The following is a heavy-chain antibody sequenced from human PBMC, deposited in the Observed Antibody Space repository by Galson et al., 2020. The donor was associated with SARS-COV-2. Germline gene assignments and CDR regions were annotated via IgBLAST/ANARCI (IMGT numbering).Heavy chain of an antibody. CDR2: IYWDDDK. Sequence: KMSGPTLVKPTQTLTLTCTFSGFSLTTAGVGVGWVRQPPGKALEWLALIYWDDDKRYSPSLKNRVTITQDTSKNQVVLTMTNMDPLDTATYYCARTHYYDISGYFDYWGQGTLVTVSS. CDR3: ARTHYYDISGYFDY. J-gene: IGHJ4*02. V-gene: IGHV2-5*02. D-gene: IGHD3-22*01. CDR1: GFSLTTAGVG.